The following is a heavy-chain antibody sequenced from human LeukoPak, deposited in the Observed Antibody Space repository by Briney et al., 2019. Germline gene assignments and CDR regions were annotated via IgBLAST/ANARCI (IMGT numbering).Heavy chain of an antibody. CDR2: ISSSSSYI. V-gene: IGHV3-21*01. CDR3: ASVYYYDSSGYPDAFDI. Sequence: GGSLRLSCAASGFTFSSYSMNWVRQAPGKGLEWVSSISSSSSYIYYADSVKGRFTISRDNAKNSLYLQMNSLRAEDTAVYYCASVYYYDSSGYPDAFDIWGQGTMVTVSS. J-gene: IGHJ3*02. D-gene: IGHD3-22*01. CDR1: GFTFSSYS.